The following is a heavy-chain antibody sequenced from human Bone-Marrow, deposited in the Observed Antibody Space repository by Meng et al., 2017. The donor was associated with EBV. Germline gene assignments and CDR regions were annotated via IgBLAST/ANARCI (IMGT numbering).Heavy chain of an antibody. D-gene: IGHD3-10*01. CDR2: LIPMSDAP. CDR1: GGTFRSDA. J-gene: IGHJ4*02. Sequence: VQAGTGVKKPGSSVKVPCKTSGGTFRSDAISWVRQAPGQGLEWMGGLIPMSDAPHYAQKFQGRVTITADESTSTHYMDLSGLRSEDTAVYYCASESGRGFTPDYWGQGTLVTVSS. CDR3: ASESGRGFTPDY. V-gene: IGHV1-69*01.